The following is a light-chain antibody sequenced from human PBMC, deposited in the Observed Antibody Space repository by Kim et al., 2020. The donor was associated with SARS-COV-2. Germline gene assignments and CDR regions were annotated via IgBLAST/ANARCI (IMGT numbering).Light chain of an antibody. CDR1: SAHSSYA. J-gene: IGLJ3*02. V-gene: IGLV4-69*01. Sequence: AAVQLTCTLSSAHSSYAIAWHQQQPEKGPRYLMKLNSDGSHSKGDGIPDRFSGSSSGAERYLTISSLQSEDEADYYCQTWGTGIGVFGGGTQLTVL. CDR2: LNSDGSH. CDR3: QTWGTGIGV.